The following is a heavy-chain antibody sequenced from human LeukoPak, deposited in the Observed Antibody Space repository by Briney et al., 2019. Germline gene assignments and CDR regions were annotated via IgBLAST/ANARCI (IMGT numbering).Heavy chain of an antibody. D-gene: IGHD2-2*01. CDR1: GFTVSSNY. J-gene: IGHJ5*02. CDR2: IYSGGST. Sequence: GGSLRLSCAASGFTVSSNYMSWVRQAPGKGLEWVSVIYSGGSTYYADSVKGRFAISRDDSKNTLYLQMNSLRTEDTAVYYCARGKHLGSCSATSCPNWFDPWGQGTLVTVSS. CDR3: ARGKHLGSCSATSCPNWFDP. V-gene: IGHV3-53*05.